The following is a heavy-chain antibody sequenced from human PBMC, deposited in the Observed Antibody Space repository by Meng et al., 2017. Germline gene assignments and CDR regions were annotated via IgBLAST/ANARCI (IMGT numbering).Heavy chain of an antibody. J-gene: IGHJ4*02. CDR2: MNDDGTTK. CDR3: VRDFGGNSDY. D-gene: IGHD4-23*01. CDR1: GFTISSFW. Sequence: EVPVVESGGGCVQSYGPLRLSCAASGFTISSFWMHWVRQAPGKGLVWVSRMNDDGTTKSHEGSVQGLFTISRDSARNTLYLQMNSLRVEDTAVYYCVRDFGGNSDYWGQGTLVTVSS. V-gene: IGHV3-74*01.